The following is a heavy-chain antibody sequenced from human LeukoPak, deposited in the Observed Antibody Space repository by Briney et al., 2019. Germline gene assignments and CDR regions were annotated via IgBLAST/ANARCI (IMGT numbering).Heavy chain of an antibody. J-gene: IGHJ3*02. Sequence: GGSLSLSCPASGLTVSSNYMSWVRKAQGKGLEWVSVIYSGGSTCYADSVKGRFTISRDNSKNTLYLQMNSLRAEDTAVYYCAREPSSVRSDAFDIWGQGTMVTVSS. CDR1: GLTVSSNY. V-gene: IGHV3-66*01. CDR3: AREPSSVRSDAFDI. CDR2: IYSGGST. D-gene: IGHD3-22*01.